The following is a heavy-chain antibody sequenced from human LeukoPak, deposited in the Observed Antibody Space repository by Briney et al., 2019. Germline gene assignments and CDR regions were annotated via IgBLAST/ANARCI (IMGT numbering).Heavy chain of an antibody. D-gene: IGHD3-22*01. CDR1: GYTFTDYY. CDR2: IHPNSGGT. V-gene: IGHV1-2*02. J-gene: IGHJ4*02. CDR3: ARLVGKFDSSDY. Sequence: GASVKVSCKASGYTFTDYYLHWVRQAPGQGLEWMAWIHPNSGGTKYAQRFQGRVTMTRDTSISTAYMEVSRLVSDDTAVYYCARLVGKFDSSDYWGQGTLVTVSS.